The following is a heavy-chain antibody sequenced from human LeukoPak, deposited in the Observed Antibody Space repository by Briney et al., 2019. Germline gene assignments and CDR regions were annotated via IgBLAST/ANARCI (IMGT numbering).Heavy chain of an antibody. D-gene: IGHD3-10*01. Sequence: ETLSLTCTVSGYSISSGYYWGWIRQPPGKGLEWIGSIFHSGSTYYNPSLKSRVTISVDTSKNQFSLKLSSVTAADTAVYYCARGGGGSNLFDPWGQGTLVTVSS. J-gene: IGHJ5*02. CDR1: GYSISSGYY. V-gene: IGHV4-38-2*02. CDR2: IFHSGST. CDR3: ARGGGGSNLFDP.